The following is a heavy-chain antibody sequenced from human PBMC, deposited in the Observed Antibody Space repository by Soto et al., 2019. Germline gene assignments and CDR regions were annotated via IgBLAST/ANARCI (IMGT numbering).Heavy chain of an antibody. V-gene: IGHV1-3*01. CDR3: ARFRQRFLVIDAFDI. CDR1: GYTFTSYA. CDR2: INAGNGNT. J-gene: IGHJ3*02. Sequence: ASVKVSCKASGYTFTSYAMHWVRQAPGQRLEWMGWINAGNGNTKYSQKFQGRVTITRDTSASTAYMELSSLRSEDTAVYYCARFRQRFLVIDAFDIWGQGTMVTVSS. D-gene: IGHD3-3*01.